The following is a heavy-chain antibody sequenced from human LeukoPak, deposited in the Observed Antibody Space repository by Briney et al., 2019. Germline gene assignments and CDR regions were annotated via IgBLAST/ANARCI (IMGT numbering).Heavy chain of an antibody. CDR3: AGNYYGSGSYYSEDRY. CDR1: GGSISGDY. J-gene: IGHJ4*02. CDR2: IYTRGSI. V-gene: IGHV4-4*07. Sequence: SETLSLTCTVSGGSISGDYWSWIRQPAGKGLEWIGRIYTRGSINYNPSLKSRVTISIDTSKNQFSLKLSSVTAADTAVYYCAGNYYGSGSYYSEDRYWGQGTLVTVSS. D-gene: IGHD3-10*01.